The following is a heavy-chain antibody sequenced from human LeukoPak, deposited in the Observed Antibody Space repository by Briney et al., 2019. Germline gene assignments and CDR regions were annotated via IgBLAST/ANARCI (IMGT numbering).Heavy chain of an antibody. CDR2: ISSSSTYI. CDR1: GFTFSSYT. CDR3: ASLPNQTVNYDFWSGYPQYYFDY. J-gene: IGHJ4*02. D-gene: IGHD3-3*01. Sequence: GGSLRLSCAASGFTFSSYTMNWVRQAPGKGLEWVSSISSSSTYIYYADSVEGRFTISRDNAENSLFLEMNSLRSEDTAVYYCASLPNQTVNYDFWSGYPQYYFDYWGQGTLVTVSS. V-gene: IGHV3-21*04.